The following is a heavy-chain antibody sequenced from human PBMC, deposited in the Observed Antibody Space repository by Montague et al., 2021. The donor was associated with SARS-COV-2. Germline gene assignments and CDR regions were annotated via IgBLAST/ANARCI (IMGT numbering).Heavy chain of an antibody. CDR1: GGSVSSGDFF. CDR3: ARLTVIVDTSGGTLHWFDP. CDR2: ISHSGGS. V-gene: IGHV4-30-2*05. J-gene: IGHJ5*02. D-gene: IGHD2-21*02. Sequence: TLSLTCAVSGGSVSSGDFFRTWVRQPPGRGLEWIGSISHSGGSXYXXXXKXRIALSLDTSANHFSLSLNSVTAADSATYYCARLTVIVDTSGGTLHWFDPWGPGALVTVSS.